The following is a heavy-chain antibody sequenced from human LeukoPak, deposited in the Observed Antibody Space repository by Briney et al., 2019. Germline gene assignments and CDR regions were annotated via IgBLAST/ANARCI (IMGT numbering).Heavy chain of an antibody. CDR1: GFTLTNDF. Sequence: PGGSLRLSCAASGFTLTNDFMTWVRQAPGKGLEWVGRIKSEIEGGTTDHAASVKGRFAISRDESKKKLFLQMNSLRNEDTAVYYCALAWFGQSRDGLDIWGRGSMVVVSS. V-gene: IGHV3-15*01. CDR3: ALAWFGQSRDGLDI. J-gene: IGHJ3*02. CDR2: IKSEIEGGTT. D-gene: IGHD3-10*01.